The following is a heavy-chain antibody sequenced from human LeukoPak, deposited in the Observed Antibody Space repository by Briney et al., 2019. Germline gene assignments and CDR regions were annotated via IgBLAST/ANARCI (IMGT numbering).Heavy chain of an antibody. CDR3: IRGSLSESYFGLDV. Sequence: PGRSLRLSCAASGFTFSSYGMHWVRQAPGKGLEWVAVISYDGSNKYYADSVKGRFTISRDNSKNTLYLQMNSLRAEDTAVYYCIRGSLSESYFGLDVWGQGTTVTVSS. CDR2: ISYDGSNK. J-gene: IGHJ6*02. D-gene: IGHD5/OR15-5a*01. CDR1: GFTFSSYG. V-gene: IGHV3-30*03.